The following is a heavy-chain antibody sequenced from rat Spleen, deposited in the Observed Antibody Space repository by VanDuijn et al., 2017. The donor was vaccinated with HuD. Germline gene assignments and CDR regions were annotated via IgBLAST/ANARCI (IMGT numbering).Heavy chain of an antibody. CDR1: GFTFSDYA. J-gene: IGHJ3*01. Sequence: EVQLVESGGGLVQPGRSLKLSCAASGFTFSDYAMAWVRQAPKKGLEWVASISYEGSSTYYGDSVKGRFTISRDNAKSTLYLQMNSLRSEDTATYYCARVSPTRVGLAYWGQGTLVTVSS. CDR2: ISYEGSST. D-gene: IGHD3-2*01. CDR3: ARVSPTRVGLAY. V-gene: IGHV5-22*01.